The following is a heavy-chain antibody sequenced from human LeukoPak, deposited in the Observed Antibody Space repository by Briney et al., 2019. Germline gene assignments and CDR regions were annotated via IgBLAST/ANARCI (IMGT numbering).Heavy chain of an antibody. CDR1: GFTFSSYG. CDR3: AKSQDLRDY. V-gene: IGHV3-30*02. CDR2: IGYDGGNI. Sequence: GGSLRLSCAASGFTFSSYGMHWVRQAPGKGQEWVAFIGYDGGNIYYAASVTGRFTISRDNSKNTLYLQMNRLRLEDTAVYYCAKSQDLRDYWGQGTLVTVSS. J-gene: IGHJ4*02.